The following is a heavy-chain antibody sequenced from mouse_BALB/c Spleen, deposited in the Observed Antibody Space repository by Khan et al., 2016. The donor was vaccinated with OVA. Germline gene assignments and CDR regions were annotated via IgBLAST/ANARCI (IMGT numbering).Heavy chain of an antibody. V-gene: IGHV1-26*01. CDR2: INPNNGDT. J-gene: IGHJ1*01. Sequence: GQRQQSGPELVKPGASVKMSCKASGYTFTDYYMKWMKQSHGKSLEWIGDINPNNGDTFYNQKFKGKATMTVDKSSSTAYMQLNSLTSEDSAVYYCARGLFDVWGAGTTVTVSS. CDR3: ARGLFDV. CDR1: GYTFTDYY.